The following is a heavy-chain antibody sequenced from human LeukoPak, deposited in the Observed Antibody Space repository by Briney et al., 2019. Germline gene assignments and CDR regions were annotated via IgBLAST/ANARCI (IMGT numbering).Heavy chain of an antibody. Sequence: GGSLRLSCAASGFTFSSYGMHWVRQAPGKGLEWVAFIRYDGSNKYYADSVKGRFTISRDNSKNTLYLQMNSLRAEDTAVYYCAKDVLDTTKPAAFDIWGQGTMVTVSS. V-gene: IGHV3-30*02. J-gene: IGHJ3*02. CDR2: IRYDGSNK. CDR1: GFTFSSYG. D-gene: IGHD1-1*01. CDR3: AKDVLDTTKPAAFDI.